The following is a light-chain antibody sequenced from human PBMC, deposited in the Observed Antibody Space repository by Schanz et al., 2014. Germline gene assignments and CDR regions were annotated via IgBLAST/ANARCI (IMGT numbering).Light chain of an antibody. CDR1: QTVTSNY. CDR3: QQYGRSPLT. V-gene: IGKV3-20*01. CDR2: GAS. J-gene: IGKJ4*01. Sequence: EIVLTQSPGTLSFSPGERAALSCRASQTVTSNYLAWYQQKPGQAPRLLIYGASSRATGIPDRFSGSGSGTDFTLTISRLGPEDFAVYYCQQYGRSPLTFGGGTKVEIK.